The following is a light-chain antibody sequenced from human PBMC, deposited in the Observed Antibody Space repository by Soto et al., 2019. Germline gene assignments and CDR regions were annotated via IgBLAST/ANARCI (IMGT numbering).Light chain of an antibody. CDR2: DAS. J-gene: IGKJ3*01. V-gene: IGKV3-11*01. CDR3: HQRRNWLFS. Sequence: EFVLTQSPALLSLSPGDGATLSCRASQIVGNYLAWYQQKPGQAPRLLIYDASNMATGIPARFSGSGYGTDFTLTISSLEPEDFAVYYCHQRRNWLFSFGPGTKVDMK. CDR1: QIVGNY.